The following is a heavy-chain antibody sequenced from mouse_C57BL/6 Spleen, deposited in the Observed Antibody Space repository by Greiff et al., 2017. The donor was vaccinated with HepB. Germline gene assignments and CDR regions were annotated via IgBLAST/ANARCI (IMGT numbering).Heavy chain of an antibody. V-gene: IGHV14-4*01. CDR3: TIPFPY. J-gene: IGHJ2*01. CDR2: LDPENGDT. Sequence: EVQGVESGAELVRPGASVKLSCTASGFNIKDDYMHWVKQRPEQGLEWIGWLDPENGDTEYASKFQGKATITADTSSNTAYLQLSSLTSEDTAVYYCTIPFPYWGQGTTLTVSS. CDR1: GFNIKDDY.